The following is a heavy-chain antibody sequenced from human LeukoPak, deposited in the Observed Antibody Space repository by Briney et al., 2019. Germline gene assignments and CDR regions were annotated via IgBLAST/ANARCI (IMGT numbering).Heavy chain of an antibody. CDR1: GFTFSSYS. CDR3: AREAVAAAAYFDY. D-gene: IGHD6-13*01. J-gene: IGHJ4*02. CDR2: ISSSSSYI. Sequence: GGSLRLSCAASGFTFSSYSMNWVRQAPGKGLEWVSSISSSSSYIYYADSVKGRFTISRDNAKNSLYLQMNSLRAEDTAVYYCAREAVAAAAYFDYWGQGTLVTVPS. V-gene: IGHV3-21*01.